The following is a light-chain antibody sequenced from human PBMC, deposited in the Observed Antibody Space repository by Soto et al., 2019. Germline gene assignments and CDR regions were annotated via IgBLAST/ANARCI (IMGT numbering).Light chain of an antibody. V-gene: IGLV1-44*01. CDR1: SSNIGSNT. J-gene: IGLJ3*02. CDR2: SNN. Sequence: QSVLTQPPSASGTPGQRVTISCSGSSSNIGSNTVNWYQQLPGTAPKLLIYSNNQRPSGVPDRFSGSQSGTSASLAISGLQSEVEADYYCAAWDDSLNGRVFGGGTKVTVL. CDR3: AAWDDSLNGRV.